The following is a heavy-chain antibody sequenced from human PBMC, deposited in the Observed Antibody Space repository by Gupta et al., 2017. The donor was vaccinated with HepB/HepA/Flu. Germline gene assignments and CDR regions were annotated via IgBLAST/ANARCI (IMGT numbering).Heavy chain of an antibody. CDR1: GFIYRNHW. CDR2: IKRDGSDI. D-gene: IGHD4/OR15-4a*01. CDR3: ARGPNYGDRTDYFDY. J-gene: IGHJ4*02. V-gene: IGHV3-7*01. Sequence: EVQLVESGGGLVQPGGSLRLCCAASGFIYRNHWMSWVRQTPGKGLEWVASIKRDGSDISYVDSVRGRFTISRDNAKSSLYLQINSLRAEDTAVYFCARGPNYGDRTDYFDYWGQGTLVTVSS.